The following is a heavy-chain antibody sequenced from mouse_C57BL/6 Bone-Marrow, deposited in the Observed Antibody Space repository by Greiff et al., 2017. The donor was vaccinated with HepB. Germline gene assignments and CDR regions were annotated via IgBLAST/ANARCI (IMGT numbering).Heavy chain of an antibody. CDR2: INPYNGGT. CDR3: ARWGDEYYFDY. Sequence: VQLKQSGPVLVKPGASVKMSCKASGYTFTDYYMNWVKQSHGKSLEWIGVINPYNGGTSYNQKFKGKATLTVDKSSSTAYMELNSLTSEDSAVYYCARWGDEYYFDYWGQGTTLTVSS. J-gene: IGHJ2*01. V-gene: IGHV1-19*01. D-gene: IGHD3-3*01. CDR1: GYTFTDYY.